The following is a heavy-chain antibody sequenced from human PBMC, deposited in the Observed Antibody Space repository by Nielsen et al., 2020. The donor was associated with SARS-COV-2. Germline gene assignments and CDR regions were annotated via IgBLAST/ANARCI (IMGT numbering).Heavy chain of an antibody. J-gene: IGHJ6*02. CDR3: ARAGALSSSWYSMDF. CDR2: IGTGGDT. D-gene: IGHD6-13*01. CDR1: GFTFNNYD. V-gene: IGHV3-13*01. Sequence: GGSLRLSCAASGFTFNNYDVHWVRQATGKGLEWVSAIGTGGDTFYPGSVKGRFTISRENAKNSLYLQMNSLRAGDTAVYYCARAGALSSSWYSMDFWGQGTTVTVSS.